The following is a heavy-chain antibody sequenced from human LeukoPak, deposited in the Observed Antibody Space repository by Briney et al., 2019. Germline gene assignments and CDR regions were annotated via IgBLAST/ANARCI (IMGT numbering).Heavy chain of an antibody. CDR1: GGSINNYY. Sequence: SETLSLTCTVSGGSINNYYWSWIRQPPGKGLEWIGYIYYTGDTNYNPSLKSRVTISVDTSKNQFSLKLSSVTAADTAVYYCARGDDNYYDSNYFDYWGQGTPVTVSS. CDR3: ARGDDNYYDSNYFDY. CDR2: IYYTGDT. V-gene: IGHV4-59*01. D-gene: IGHD3-22*01. J-gene: IGHJ4*02.